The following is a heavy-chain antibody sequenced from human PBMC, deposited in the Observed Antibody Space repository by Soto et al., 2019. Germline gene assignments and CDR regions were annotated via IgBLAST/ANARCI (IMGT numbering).Heavy chain of an antibody. V-gene: IGHV3-30*18. CDR2: ISYDASHK. J-gene: IGHJ4*02. CDR3: AKDGAPRYCSRSSFNPAGAY. Sequence: QVQLVESGGGVVQPGRSLRLSCAGSGFTFSNYGLHWVRQAPGKGLEWVAVISYDASHKYYADSVKGRFTISRDNSNNMLYLQMDSLRAEDTAVYYCAKDGAPRYCSRSSFNPAGAYWGQGTLVTVSS. D-gene: IGHD2-15*01. CDR1: GFTFSNYG.